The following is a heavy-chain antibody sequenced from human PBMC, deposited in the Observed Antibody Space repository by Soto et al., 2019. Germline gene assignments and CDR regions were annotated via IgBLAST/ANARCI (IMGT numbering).Heavy chain of an antibody. CDR1: SGSISSYY. D-gene: IGHD3-3*01. J-gene: IGHJ3*02. CDR2: IYYSGST. V-gene: IGHV4-59*01. CDR3: ARGGRITIFGVARYAFDI. Sequence: SETLSLTCTVSSGSISSYYWSWIRQPPGKGLEWIGYIYYSGSTNYNPSLKSRVTISVDTSKNQFSLKLSSVTAADTAVYYCARGGRITIFGVARYAFDIWGQGTMVTVSS.